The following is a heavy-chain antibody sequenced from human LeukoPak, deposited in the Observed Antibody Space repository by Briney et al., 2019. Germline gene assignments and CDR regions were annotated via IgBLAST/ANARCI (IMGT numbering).Heavy chain of an antibody. D-gene: IGHD2-21*02. J-gene: IGHJ3*02. CDR2: INAGNGNT. V-gene: IGHV1-3*01. CDR3: ARGASSYCGGHCSYAFDI. Sequence: ASVKVSCKASGYTFTSYAMHWVRQAPGQRLEWMGWINAGNGNTKYSQKFQGRVTITRDTSASTAYMELSSLRSEDTAVYYCARGASSYCGGHCSYAFDIWGQGTMVTVSS. CDR1: GYTFTSYA.